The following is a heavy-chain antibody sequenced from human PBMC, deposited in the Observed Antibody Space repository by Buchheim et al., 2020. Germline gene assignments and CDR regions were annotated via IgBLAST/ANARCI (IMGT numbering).Heavy chain of an antibody. CDR1: GLTFSSCW. CDR2: INPDGIET. Sequence: EVQLLESGGDLVQPGGSLRLSCAASGLTFSSCWMNWVRQTPGKGLEWVANINPDGIETSYVDSVKGRFTISRDTAKSALYLQMNSLRAEDTAVYYCACWGSTFNYWGQGTL. V-gene: IGHV3-7*01. J-gene: IGHJ4*02. D-gene: IGHD3-10*02. CDR3: ACWGSTFNY.